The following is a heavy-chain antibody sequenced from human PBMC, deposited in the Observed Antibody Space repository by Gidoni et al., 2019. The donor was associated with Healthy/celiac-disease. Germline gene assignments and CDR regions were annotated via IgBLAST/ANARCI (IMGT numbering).Heavy chain of an antibody. CDR3: ARSNYGFWSGYYLDY. D-gene: IGHD3-3*01. CDR1: GGTFHSYA. CDR2: IIPIFGTA. Sequence: QVQLVQSGAEVKKPGSSVKVSCKASGGTFHSYAISRLRQAPGQGLEWMGGIIPIFGTANYAQKFQGRVTITADESTSTAYMELSSLRSEDTAVYYCARSNYGFWSGYYLDYWGQGTLVTVSS. V-gene: IGHV1-69*01. J-gene: IGHJ4*02.